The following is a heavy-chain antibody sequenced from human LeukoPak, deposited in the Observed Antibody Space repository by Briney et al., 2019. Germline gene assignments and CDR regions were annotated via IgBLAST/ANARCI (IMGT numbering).Heavy chain of an antibody. J-gene: IGHJ3*02. CDR2: LSGSGGST. CDR3: AKDVWDDSSGYYAFDI. CDR1: GFTFSSYA. V-gene: IGHV3-23*01. Sequence: GGSLRLSCAASGFTFSSYAMSWVRQAPGKGLEWVSALSGSGGSTYYADSVKGRFTISRDNSKNTLYLQMNSLRAEDTAVYYCAKDVWDDSSGYYAFDIWGQGTMVTVSS. D-gene: IGHD3-22*01.